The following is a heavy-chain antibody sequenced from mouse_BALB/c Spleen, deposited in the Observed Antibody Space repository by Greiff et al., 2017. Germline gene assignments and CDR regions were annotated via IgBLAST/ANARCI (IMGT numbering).Heavy chain of an antibody. CDR2: IWSDGST. Sequence: QVQLQQSGPDLVAPSQSLSITCTVSGFSLTSYGVHWVRQPPGKGLEWLVVIWSDGSTTYNSALKSRLSISKDNSKSQVFLKMNSLQTDDTAMYYCARGYGYDRRGGPYAMDYWGQGTSVTVSA. V-gene: IGHV2-6-2*01. CDR1: GFSLTSYG. CDR3: ARGYGYDRRGGPYAMDY. D-gene: IGHD2-2*01. J-gene: IGHJ4*01.